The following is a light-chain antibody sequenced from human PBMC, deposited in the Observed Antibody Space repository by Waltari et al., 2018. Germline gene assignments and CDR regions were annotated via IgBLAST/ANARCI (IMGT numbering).Light chain of an antibody. CDR2: KES. Sequence: DIQMTQSPSTLSASVGDRVTITCRARKSIGNWLSWYQHTPGKAPNPLIAKESSLESGVPSRFSGSGSGTEFTLTISSLQPDDCATYYGQHYSSFPETFGQGTKVEIK. J-gene: IGKJ1*01. CDR3: QHYSSFPET. V-gene: IGKV1-5*03. CDR1: KSIGNW.